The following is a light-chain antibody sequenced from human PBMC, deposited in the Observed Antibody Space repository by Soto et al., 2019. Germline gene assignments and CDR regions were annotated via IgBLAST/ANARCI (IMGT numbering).Light chain of an antibody. CDR3: QQRANWPLT. CDR1: QSVSDS. V-gene: IGKV3-11*01. CDR2: AAS. J-gene: IGKJ4*01. Sequence: EIVLTQSPATLSLSPGERATLSCRASQSVSDSLAWYQQKPGQAPRLLISAASDRATGIPARFSGSGSGTDFTLTISSLETEDFAVYYCQQRANWPLTFGGGTKVETK.